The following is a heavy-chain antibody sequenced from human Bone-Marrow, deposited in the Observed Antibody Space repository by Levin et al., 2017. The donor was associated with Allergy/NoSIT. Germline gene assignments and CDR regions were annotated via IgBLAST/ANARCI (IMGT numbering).Heavy chain of an antibody. CDR1: GGSVSSDTYY. J-gene: IGHJ4*02. CDR3: ARDDYSDFTGWV. CDR2: ISSSGST. Sequence: TSETLSLTCTVSGGSVSSDTYYWSWIRQPPGKGLEWIGYISSSGSTSYNPSLMSRVTISLHTSKNQFSLRLTSVTPADTAVYYCARDDYSDFTGWVWGQGSLVTVSS. D-gene: IGHD3-9*01. V-gene: IGHV4-61*01.